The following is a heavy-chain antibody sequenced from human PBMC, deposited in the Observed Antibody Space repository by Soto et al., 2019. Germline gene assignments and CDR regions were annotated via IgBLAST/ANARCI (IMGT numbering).Heavy chain of an antibody. CDR1: GGSISSSSYY. D-gene: IGHD6-13*01. Sequence: PSETLSLTCPFSGGSISSSSYYWGWIRQPPGKGLEWIGSIYYSGSTYYNPSLKSRVTISVDTSKNQFSLKLSSVTAADTAVYYCARSIFPPYSSSWYDGWFDPWGQGTLVTVSS. CDR2: IYYSGST. V-gene: IGHV4-39*01. CDR3: ARSIFPPYSSSWYDGWFDP. J-gene: IGHJ5*02.